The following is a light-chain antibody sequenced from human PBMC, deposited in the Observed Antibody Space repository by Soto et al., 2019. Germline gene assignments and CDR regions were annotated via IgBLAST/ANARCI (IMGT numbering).Light chain of an antibody. CDR3: QQYYHWPRT. Sequence: EIVLTQSPGTLSLSPGERATLSCRASQSVSNSYLAWYQQKPGQAPRLLIYAASTRATGIPERFSGSGSGTDFNLTITSLQSEDFAVYYCQQYYHWPRTFGQGTKVDIK. V-gene: IGKV3-20*01. CDR1: QSVSNSY. J-gene: IGKJ1*01. CDR2: AAS.